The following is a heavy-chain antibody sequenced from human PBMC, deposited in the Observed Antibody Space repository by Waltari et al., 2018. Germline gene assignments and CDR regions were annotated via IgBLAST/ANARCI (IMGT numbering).Heavy chain of an antibody. D-gene: IGHD3-16*01. CDR1: GFQFSNFW. CDR3: ASGGHVDY. J-gene: IGHJ4*02. V-gene: IGHV3-7*03. CDR2: IKGDGSEN. Sequence: EVLLVESGGGWVQPGGSLRLSCAAAGFQFSNFWMAWVRQAPGKGLEWVANIKGDGSENHYLDSVRGRFTVSRDNARNSLYLQMNSLRADDTAVYYCASGGHVDYCGQGTLVTVSS.